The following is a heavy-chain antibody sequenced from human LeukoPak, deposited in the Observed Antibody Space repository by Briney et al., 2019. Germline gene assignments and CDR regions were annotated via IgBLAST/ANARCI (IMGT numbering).Heavy chain of an antibody. CDR1: AFTFSSYW. V-gene: IGHV3-7*01. Sequence: GGSLRLSCAASAFTFSSYWMSWVRQAPGKGLEWVANIKQDGSEKYYVDSVKGRFTISRDNAKNSLYLQMNSLRAEDTAVYYCARDSSGYYRGYFQHWGQGTLVTVSS. CDR2: IKQDGSEK. CDR3: ARDSSGYYRGYFQH. J-gene: IGHJ1*01. D-gene: IGHD3-22*01.